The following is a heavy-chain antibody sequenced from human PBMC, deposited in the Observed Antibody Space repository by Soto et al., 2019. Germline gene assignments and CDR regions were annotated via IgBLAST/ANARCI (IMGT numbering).Heavy chain of an antibody. D-gene: IGHD2-15*01. CDR1: GFSLDTTGMG. CDR3: AHFDHCSDTTCYTGLPDYFDY. V-gene: IGHV2-5*02. CDR2: IYWDDDK. J-gene: IGHJ4*02. Sequence: GSGPTLVNPTQTLTLTCTFSGFSLDTTGMGVGWLRQSPGKALEWLSLIYWDDDKRYRPSLKSRLAITKDSSKHQVVLTMTNMDPVDTATYYCAHFDHCSDTTCYTGLPDYFDYWGPGTLVTVSS.